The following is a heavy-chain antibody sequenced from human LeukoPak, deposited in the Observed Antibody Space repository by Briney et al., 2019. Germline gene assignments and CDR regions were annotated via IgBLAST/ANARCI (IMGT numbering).Heavy chain of an antibody. CDR3: VRDHQLRDPGC. J-gene: IGHJ4*02. CDR2: ISGTSTYI. D-gene: IGHD5-24*01. V-gene: IGHV3-21*01. Sequence: SGGSLRLPCAASGFTFDKYFIHWVRQAPGKGLDWVSSISGTSTYIDYADSVKGRFTISRDNAKNSLYLQMNSLRVEDTAVYYCVRDHQLRDPGCWGQGTLVTVSS. CDR1: GFTFDKYF.